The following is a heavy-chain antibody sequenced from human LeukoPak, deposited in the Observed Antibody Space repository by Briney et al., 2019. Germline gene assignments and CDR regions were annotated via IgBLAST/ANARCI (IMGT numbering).Heavy chain of an antibody. J-gene: IGHJ6*03. CDR1: GFTFSTAW. D-gene: IGHD3-3*01. CDR3: TTEKDFWSGSPPYHYCYYMDV. V-gene: IGHV3-15*01. Sequence: PGGSLRLSCAASGFTFSTAWMSWVRQAPGKGLEWVGRIKSKIDGGTANYAAPVKGRFTISRDDSKNTLYLQMNSLKIEDTAVYYCTTEKDFWSGSPPYHYCYYMDVWGKGTTVTVSS. CDR2: IKSKIDGGTA.